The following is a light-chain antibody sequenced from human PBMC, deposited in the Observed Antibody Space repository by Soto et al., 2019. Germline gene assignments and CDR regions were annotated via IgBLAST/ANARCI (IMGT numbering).Light chain of an antibody. Sequence: DIQMTQSPSTLSASVGDRVAITCRASQSIRTWLAWYQQKPGKAPNLLIFGASSLQSGVPSRFSGSGSGTEFTLTISSLQPEDFAPYYCQQYDTYSWTFGQGTKVEI. J-gene: IGKJ1*01. CDR3: QQYDTYSWT. CDR1: QSIRTW. V-gene: IGKV1-5*01. CDR2: GAS.